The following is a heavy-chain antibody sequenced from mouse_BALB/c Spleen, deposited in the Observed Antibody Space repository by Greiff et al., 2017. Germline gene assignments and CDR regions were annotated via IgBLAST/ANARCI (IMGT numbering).Heavy chain of an antibody. Sequence: QVQLKQTGPGLVAPSQSLSITCTVSGFSLTSYGVHWVRQPPGKGLEWLGVIWAGGSTNYNSALMSRLSISKDNSKSQVFLKMNSLQTDDTAMYYCARELRLRAMDYWGQGTSVTVSS. V-gene: IGHV2-9*02. CDR1: GFSLTSYG. D-gene: IGHD1-2*01. CDR3: ARELRLRAMDY. CDR2: IWAGGST. J-gene: IGHJ4*01.